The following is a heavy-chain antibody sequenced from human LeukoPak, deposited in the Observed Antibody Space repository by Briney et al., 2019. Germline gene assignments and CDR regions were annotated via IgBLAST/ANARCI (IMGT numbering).Heavy chain of an antibody. CDR2: IYYSGST. Sequence: SQTLSLTCTVSGGSISSGDYYWSWIRQPRGKGLERIGYIYYSGSTYYNPSLTSRVTISVDTSKNQFSLKLSSVTAADTAVYYCARAKGTYYDFWSGYYTDYWGQGTLVTVSS. CDR1: GGSISSGDYY. V-gene: IGHV4-30-4*08. D-gene: IGHD3-3*01. J-gene: IGHJ4*02. CDR3: ARAKGTYYDFWSGYYTDY.